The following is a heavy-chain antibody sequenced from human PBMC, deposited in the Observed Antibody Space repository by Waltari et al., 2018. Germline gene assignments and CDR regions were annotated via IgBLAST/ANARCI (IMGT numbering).Heavy chain of an antibody. Sequence: EVQLVESGGGLIQPGGSLRLSCAASGFIVSSNYMRWVRQAPGKGLEWVSVIYSGCSTYYADSVKGRFTISRDNSKNTLYLQMNSLRAEDTAVYYCARDRPYDYVWGSYQRGAFDIWGQGTMVTVSS. J-gene: IGHJ3*02. D-gene: IGHD3-16*02. CDR1: GFIVSSNY. CDR3: ARDRPYDYVWGSYQRGAFDI. V-gene: IGHV3-53*01. CDR2: IYSGCST.